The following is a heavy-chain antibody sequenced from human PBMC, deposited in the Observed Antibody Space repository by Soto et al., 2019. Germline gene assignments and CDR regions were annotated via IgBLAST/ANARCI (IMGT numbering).Heavy chain of an antibody. Sequence: QVRLQESGPGLVKPSETLSLTCTVSGGSISSYYWSWIRQPPGKGLEWIGYMYNTGSTIYNPSLNSPVTRSVDTSKNQFSLKLNSVTAADTAVYYCARDLWGYCGADCYPLDVWGQGTTVTVSS. CDR2: MYNTGST. V-gene: IGHV4-59*01. CDR3: ARDLWGYCGADCYPLDV. CDR1: GGSISSYY. J-gene: IGHJ6*02. D-gene: IGHD2-21*02.